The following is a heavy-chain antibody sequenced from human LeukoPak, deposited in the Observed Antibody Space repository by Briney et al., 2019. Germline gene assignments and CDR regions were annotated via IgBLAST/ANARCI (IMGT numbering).Heavy chain of an antibody. CDR2: ISTSSSYI. CDR1: GFTLSTYN. J-gene: IGHJ4*02. V-gene: IGHV3-21*01. CDR3: ARDAVDFWSGYSQYYFDY. Sequence: GGSLRLSCAASGFTLSTYNMKWVRQAPRKGLEWVSSISTSSSYIYYADSVKGRFTISRDNARNSLYLQMNSLRAEDTAVYYCARDAVDFWSGYSQYYFDYWGQGTLVTVSS. D-gene: IGHD3-3*01.